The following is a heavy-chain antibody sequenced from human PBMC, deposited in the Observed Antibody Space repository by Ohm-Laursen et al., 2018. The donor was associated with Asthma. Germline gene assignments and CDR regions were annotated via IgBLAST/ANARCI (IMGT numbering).Heavy chain of an antibody. CDR2: ISSSSSTI. D-gene: IGHD3-22*01. J-gene: IGHJ4*02. V-gene: IGHV3-48*04. CDR3: ARHRKDSNNYYCDFDY. Sequence: GSLRLSCSAPGFTFSSYSMNWVRQAPGKGLEWVSYISSSSSTIYYADSVKGRFTISRDNAKNSLYLQMNSLRAEDTAVYYCARHRKDSNNYYCDFDYWGQGTLVTVSS. CDR1: GFTFSSYS.